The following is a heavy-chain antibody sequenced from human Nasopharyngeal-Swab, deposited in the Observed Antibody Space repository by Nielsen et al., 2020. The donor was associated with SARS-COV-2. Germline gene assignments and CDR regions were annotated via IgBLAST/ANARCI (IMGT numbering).Heavy chain of an antibody. CDR1: GFTFSIYG. CDR3: AKDLFRDYGVYYYYGMDV. V-gene: IGHV3-30*18. J-gene: IGHJ6*02. Sequence: GESLKISCAASGFTFSIYGMHWVRQAPGKGLEWVAVISYDGSNKYYADSVKGRFTISRDNSKNTLYLQMNSLRAEDTAVYYCAKDLFRDYGVYYYYGMDVWGQGTTVTVSS. D-gene: IGHD4-17*01. CDR2: ISYDGSNK.